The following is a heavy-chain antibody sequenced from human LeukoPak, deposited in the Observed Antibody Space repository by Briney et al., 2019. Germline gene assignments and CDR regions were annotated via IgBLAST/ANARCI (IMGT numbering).Heavy chain of an antibody. Sequence: ASVKVSCKASGGTFSSYAISWVRQAPGQGLEWMGGIIPIFGTANYAQKFQGRVTITADESTSTAYMELSSLRSEDTAVYYCARGGDSSSPKTPGGPDNYYYMDVWGKGTTVTVSS. CDR1: GGTFSSYA. CDR2: IIPIFGTA. D-gene: IGHD6-6*01. V-gene: IGHV1-69*13. CDR3: ARGGDSSSPKTPGGPDNYYYMDV. J-gene: IGHJ6*03.